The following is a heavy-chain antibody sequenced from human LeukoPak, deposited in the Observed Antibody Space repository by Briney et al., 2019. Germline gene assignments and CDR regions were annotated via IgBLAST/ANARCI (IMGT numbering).Heavy chain of an antibody. CDR3: ARRKPDGYDAY. D-gene: IGHD5-24*01. Sequence: PSETLSLTCAVYGGSLSGYCWSWIRQPPGKGLEWIGEISHVGSTSYNPSLKSRVTISIDTSKNQFSLKLTSVTAADSPVYYCARRKPDGYDAYWGQGTLVTVSS. CDR2: ISHVGST. CDR1: GGSLSGYC. V-gene: IGHV4-34*01. J-gene: IGHJ4*02.